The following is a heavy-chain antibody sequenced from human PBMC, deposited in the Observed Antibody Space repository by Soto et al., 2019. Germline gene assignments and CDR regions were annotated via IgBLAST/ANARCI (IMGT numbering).Heavy chain of an antibody. D-gene: IGHD2-15*01. J-gene: IGHJ3*02. CDR2: ISSSGSTI. Sequence: PGGSLRLSCAASGFTFSDYYMSWIRQAPGKGLEWVSYISSSGSTIYYADSVKGRFTISRDDSKNTLYLQMNSLKTEDTAVYYCTTDLSTPGWPDAFDIWGQGTMVTVSS. CDR3: TTDLSTPGWPDAFDI. V-gene: IGHV3-11*01. CDR1: GFTFSDYY.